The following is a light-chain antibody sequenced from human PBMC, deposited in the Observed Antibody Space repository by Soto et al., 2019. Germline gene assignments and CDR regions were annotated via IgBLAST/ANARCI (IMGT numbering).Light chain of an antibody. CDR2: AAT. Sequence: DIQVAQSPTSLSASVGDRVTITRRASQTISNYLAWYQQKPGKVPKLLIYAATTLQSGVPDRFSGSGSGTEFTLTISSLQPDDFETYYCQQYNSYPWTFGQGTKVDIK. CDR1: QTISNY. V-gene: IGKV1-27*01. J-gene: IGKJ1*01. CDR3: QQYNSYPWT.